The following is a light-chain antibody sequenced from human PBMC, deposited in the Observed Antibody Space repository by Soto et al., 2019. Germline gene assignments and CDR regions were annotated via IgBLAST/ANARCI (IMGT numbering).Light chain of an antibody. J-gene: IGKJ1*01. CDR3: QQYNNGPPWT. V-gene: IGKV3-15*01. Sequence: EIVMTQSPATLSVSPGERATLSCRASQSLTTNLAWYQQQPGQAPRLLIYGASTRATGIPARFSGSGSGTEFTLTISSLQSEDFAVYYGQQYNNGPPWTFGQGTKV. CDR1: QSLTTN. CDR2: GAS.